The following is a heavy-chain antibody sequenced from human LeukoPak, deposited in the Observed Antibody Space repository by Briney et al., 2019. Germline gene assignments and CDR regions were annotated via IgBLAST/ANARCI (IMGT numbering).Heavy chain of an antibody. CDR1: GYTFTAYY. Sequence: ASVKVSCKASGYTFTAYYLDWVRQAPGQGLEWMGRIIPILGIANYAQTFQGRVTITADKSTSTAYMELSSLRSEDTAVYYCATPYITGTHVGWFDPWGQGTLVTVSS. CDR3: ATPYITGTHVGWFDP. CDR2: IIPILGIA. D-gene: IGHD1-20*01. V-gene: IGHV1-69*02. J-gene: IGHJ5*02.